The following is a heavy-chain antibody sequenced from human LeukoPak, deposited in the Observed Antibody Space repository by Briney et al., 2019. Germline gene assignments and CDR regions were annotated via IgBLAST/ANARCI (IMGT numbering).Heavy chain of an antibody. CDR1: GYTFTGYY. CDR3: ATNVWPELPLDP. J-gene: IGHJ5*02. Sequence: ASVKVSCKASGYTFTGYYFHWVRQAPGQGLEWMGWIHPNSGGTNSSQRFQDRVTMTRDTSISTAYIELRRLRSDDTAVYYCATNVWPELPLDPWGQGTLVTVSS. D-gene: IGHD5-24*01. V-gene: IGHV1-2*02. CDR2: IHPNSGGT.